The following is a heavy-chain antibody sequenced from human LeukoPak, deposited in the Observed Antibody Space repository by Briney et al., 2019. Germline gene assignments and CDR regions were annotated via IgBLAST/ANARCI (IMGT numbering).Heavy chain of an antibody. CDR2: IYHSGST. J-gene: IGHJ4*02. CDR3: ARESDY. V-gene: IGHV4-38-2*02. Sequence: SETLSRTCTVSGYSISSGYYWGWIRQPAGKGLEWIGSIYHSGSTYYNPSLKSRVTISVDTSKNQFSLKLSSVTAADTAVYYCARESDYWGQGTLVTVSS. CDR1: GYSISSGYY.